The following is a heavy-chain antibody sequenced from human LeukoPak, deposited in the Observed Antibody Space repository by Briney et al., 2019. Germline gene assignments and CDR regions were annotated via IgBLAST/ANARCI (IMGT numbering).Heavy chain of an antibody. V-gene: IGHV3-7*01. CDR2: IKQDGSEK. CDR3: AKKKMAYGSGSFYPDY. D-gene: IGHD3-10*01. J-gene: IGHJ4*02. Sequence: GGSLSLSCAASGFTFNSYWMSWVRQAPGKGLEWVANIKQDGSEKYYVDSVEGRFTISRDNAKNSLYLQMNSLRAEDTAVYYCAKKKMAYGSGSFYPDYWGQGTLATVSS. CDR1: GFTFNSYW.